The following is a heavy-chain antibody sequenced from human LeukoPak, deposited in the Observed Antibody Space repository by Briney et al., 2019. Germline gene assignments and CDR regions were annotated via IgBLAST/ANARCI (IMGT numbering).Heavy chain of an antibody. CDR3: ARSHYYGSGSILYYFPY. Sequence: SVKVSCKASGGTFSSCAISWVRQAPGQGLEWMAGFIPIIGTPNYAQKFQGRVTITADESTSTAYMELSSLRSEDTAVYYCARSHYYGSGSILYYFPYWGQGTLVTVSS. CDR2: FIPIIGTP. V-gene: IGHV1-69*01. D-gene: IGHD3-10*01. J-gene: IGHJ4*02. CDR1: GGTFSSCA.